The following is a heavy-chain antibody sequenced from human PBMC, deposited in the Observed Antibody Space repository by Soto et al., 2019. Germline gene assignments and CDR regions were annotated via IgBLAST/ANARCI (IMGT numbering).Heavy chain of an antibody. V-gene: IGHV3-15*07. CDR2: VKSKTDGGTT. CDR3: TTDSYITSIIVRFDY. CDR1: GFTFSNAW. J-gene: IGHJ4*01. Sequence: GGSLRLSCAASGFTFSNAWINWVRQTPGKGLKRVSRVKSKTDGGTTDFAAPVKGRFAISRDDSKNMVYLEMKSLKTEFTVIYYCTTDSYITSIIVRFDYWGHGTLVTVSS. D-gene: IGHD3-22*01.